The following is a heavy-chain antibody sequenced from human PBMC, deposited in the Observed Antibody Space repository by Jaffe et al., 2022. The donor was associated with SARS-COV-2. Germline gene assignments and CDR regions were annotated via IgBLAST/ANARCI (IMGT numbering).Heavy chain of an antibody. Sequence: QVQLVQSGAEVKKPGASVKVSCKASGYTFTGYYMHWVRQAPGQGLEWMGWINPNSGGTNYAQKFQGRVTMTRDTSISTAYMELSRLRSDDTAVYYCARGAPLGGPAAIKGNWFDPWGQGTLVTVSS. CDR2: INPNSGGT. CDR3: ARGAPLGGPAAIKGNWFDP. J-gene: IGHJ5*02. CDR1: GYTFTGYY. V-gene: IGHV1-2*02. D-gene: IGHD2-2*02.